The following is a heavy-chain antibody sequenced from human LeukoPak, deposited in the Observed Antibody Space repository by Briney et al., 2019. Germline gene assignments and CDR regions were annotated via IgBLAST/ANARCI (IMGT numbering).Heavy chain of an antibody. J-gene: IGHJ4*02. Sequence: PGGSLRLSCAASGFTFNNAWMSWVRQAPGEGLEWVGRIKSKTDGGTPDYAAPVRGRFTISRDDSKNTLYLQMNSLKTEDTTVYYCTTVIVGAPGYWGQGTLVTVSS. D-gene: IGHD1-26*01. CDR3: TTVIVGAPGY. CDR1: GFTFNNAW. CDR2: IKSKTDGGTP. V-gene: IGHV3-15*01.